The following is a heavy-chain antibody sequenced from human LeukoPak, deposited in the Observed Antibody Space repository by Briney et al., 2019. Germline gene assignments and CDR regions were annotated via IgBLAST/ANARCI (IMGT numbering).Heavy chain of an antibody. V-gene: IGHV3-30*03. CDR1: GFTFSSYG. D-gene: IGHD1-7*01. J-gene: IGHJ4*02. CDR3: ARGGGGTSPDFDY. Sequence: GGSLRLSCAASGFTFSSYGMHWVRQAPGKGLEWVAVISYDGSNKYYADSVKGRFTISRDNSKNTLYLQMSSLRAEDTAVYYCARGGGGTSPDFDYWGQGTLVTVSS. CDR2: ISYDGSNK.